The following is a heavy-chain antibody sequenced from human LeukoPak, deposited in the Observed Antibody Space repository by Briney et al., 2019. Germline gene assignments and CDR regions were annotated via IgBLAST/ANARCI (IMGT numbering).Heavy chain of an antibody. J-gene: IGHJ3*02. CDR1: GFTFSSHW. CDR2: ISQDGSER. V-gene: IGHV3-7*01. D-gene: IGHD6-13*01. Sequence: GGSLRLSCAASGFTFSSHWMTWVRQAPGKGLEWVANISQDGSERYYVYSVKGRFTISRDNAKNSLYLQMNSLRAEDTAVYYCARDSEYSSSFAFDIWGQGTMVTVSS. CDR3: ARDSEYSSSFAFDI.